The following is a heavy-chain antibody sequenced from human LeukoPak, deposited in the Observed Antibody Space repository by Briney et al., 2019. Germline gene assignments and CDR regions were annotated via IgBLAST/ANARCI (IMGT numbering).Heavy chain of an antibody. V-gene: IGHV3-23*01. CDR2: ISGSGDNT. J-gene: IGHJ6*03. D-gene: IGHD6-13*01. Sequence: GGSLKLSCAASGFSFSSYAMSWDRQAPGKGLEWVSSISGSGDNTYYAESVKGRFTISRDNSKNSLYLQMDSLRVEDTAVYYCVRDPSYGSSWYYYMDVWGKGTTVTVSS. CDR1: GFSFSSYA. CDR3: VRDPSYGSSWYYYMDV.